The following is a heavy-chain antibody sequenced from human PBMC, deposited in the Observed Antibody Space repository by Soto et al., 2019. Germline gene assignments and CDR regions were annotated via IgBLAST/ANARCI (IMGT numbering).Heavy chain of an antibody. J-gene: IGHJ4*02. V-gene: IGHV3-23*04. CDR2: ISGSGGST. D-gene: IGHD2-15*01. CDR1: GFTFSSYA. Sequence: VQLVQSGAEVKKPGGSLRLSCAASGFTFSSYAMSWVRQAPGKGLEWVSGISGSGGSTYYADSVKGRLTISRDNSKNTLYLQMNSLRAEDTAVYYCAKRAVVTPALDYWGQGTLVTVSS. CDR3: AKRAVVTPALDY.